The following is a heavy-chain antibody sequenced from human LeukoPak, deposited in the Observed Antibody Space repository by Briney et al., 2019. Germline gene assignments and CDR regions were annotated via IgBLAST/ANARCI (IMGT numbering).Heavy chain of an antibody. V-gene: IGHV4-61*05. CDR1: GGSISSSSYY. CDR2: IYYSGST. Sequence: NPSETLSLTCTVSGGSISSSSYYWGWIRQPPGKGLEWIGYIYYSGSTNYNPSLKSRVTMSVDTSKNQFSLKLSSVTAADTAVYYCARDRYYYDSSGYYRLDYWGQGTLVTVSS. D-gene: IGHD3-22*01. J-gene: IGHJ4*02. CDR3: ARDRYYYDSSGYYRLDY.